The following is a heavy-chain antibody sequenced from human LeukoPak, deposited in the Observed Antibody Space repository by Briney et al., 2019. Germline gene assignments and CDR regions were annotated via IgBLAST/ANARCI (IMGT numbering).Heavy chain of an antibody. D-gene: IGHD4-17*01. CDR1: GFTFSSYS. CDR3: ATNDYGASDY. V-gene: IGHV3-21*01. J-gene: IGHJ4*02. Sequence: GGSLRLSCAASGFTFSSYSMNWVRQAPGKGLGWVSSISSSSYIYYADSVKGRFTISRDNAKNSLYLQMNSLRAEDTAVFYCATNDYGASDYWGQGTLVTVSS. CDR2: ISSSSYI.